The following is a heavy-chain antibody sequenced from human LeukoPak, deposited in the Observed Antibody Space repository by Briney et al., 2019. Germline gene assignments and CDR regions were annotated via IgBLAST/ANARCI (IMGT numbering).Heavy chain of an antibody. CDR1: GDSVSSNSGA. Sequence: SQTLSLTCAISGDSVSSNSGAWNWISQSPSRGLEWLGRTYYRSMWYYEYAEFVKSRIAINPDTSKNQFSLHLNSVTPEDTAVYYCAGARSGSHPDLWGQGTLVTVSS. CDR3: AGARSGSHPDL. J-gene: IGHJ5*02. D-gene: IGHD1-26*01. V-gene: IGHV6-1*01. CDR2: TYYRSMWYY.